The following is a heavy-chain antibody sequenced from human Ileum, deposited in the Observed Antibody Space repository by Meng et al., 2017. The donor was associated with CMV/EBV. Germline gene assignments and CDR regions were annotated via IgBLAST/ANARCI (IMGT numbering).Heavy chain of an antibody. V-gene: IGHV1-2*02. CDR1: GYSCTDYK. CDR2: INPNRGAT. D-gene: IGHD2-2*01. Sequence: VLRVQSGPELEQTWVYANVSCKASGYSCTDYKIHWVRRAPGQGLEWMGWINPNRGATNYAQTFQDRVTVTRDTSINTVYMDFRGLTSDDTAMYYCVRGANYASYRVDYWGQGTLVTVSS. CDR3: VRGANYASYRVDY. J-gene: IGHJ4*02.